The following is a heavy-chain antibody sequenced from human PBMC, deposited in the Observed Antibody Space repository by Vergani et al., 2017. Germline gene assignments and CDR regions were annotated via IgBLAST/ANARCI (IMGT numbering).Heavy chain of an antibody. CDR3: ARDLRLLYNRFDP. Sequence: QVQLVESGGGVVQPGRSLRLSCAASGFTFNQYGMHWVRQAPGKGLVWVAVTWYDGNNKQYADSVKGRFTISRDNSKSTMYLQMNSLRDEDTGVYYCARDLRLLYNRFDPWGQGTLVAVCS. CDR2: TWYDGNNK. J-gene: IGHJ5*02. D-gene: IGHD1-14*01. CDR1: GFTFNQYG. V-gene: IGHV3-33*01.